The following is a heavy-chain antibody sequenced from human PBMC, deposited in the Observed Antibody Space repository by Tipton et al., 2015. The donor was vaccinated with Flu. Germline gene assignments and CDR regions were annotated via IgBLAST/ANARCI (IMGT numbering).Heavy chain of an antibody. CDR3: ASRAYYYEGSGYRWNCFGY. J-gene: IGHJ4*02. CDR2: IYSGGDT. CDR1: GFTVSSKY. V-gene: IGHV3-53*01. Sequence: SLRLSCAASGFTVSSKYMSWVRQAPGKGLEWVSVIYSGGDTHYADSVKGRFTISRDNSKNTLYLQMNSLRGEDTAVYYCASRAYYYEGSGYRWNCFGYWGPGTLVTVSS. D-gene: IGHD3-22*01.